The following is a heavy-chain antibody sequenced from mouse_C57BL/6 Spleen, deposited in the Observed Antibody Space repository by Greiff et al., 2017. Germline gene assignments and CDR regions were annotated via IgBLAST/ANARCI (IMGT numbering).Heavy chain of an antibody. Sequence: VQLQQPGAELVKPGASVKMSCKASGYTFTSYWITWVKQRPGQGLEWIGDIYPGSGSTNYNEKFKSKATLTVDTSSSTAYMQLSSLTSEDSAVYYCARCGYPGYYAMDYWGQGTSVTVSS. J-gene: IGHJ4*01. CDR2: IYPGSGST. V-gene: IGHV1-55*01. D-gene: IGHD2-2*01. CDR3: ARCGYPGYYAMDY. CDR1: GYTFTSYW.